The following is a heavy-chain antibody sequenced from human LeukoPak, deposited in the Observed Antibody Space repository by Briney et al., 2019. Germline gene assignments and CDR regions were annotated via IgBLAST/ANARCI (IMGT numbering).Heavy chain of an antibody. V-gene: IGHV4-30-4*01. CDR1: GGSISSGDYY. Sequence: PSQTLSLTCTVSGGSISSGDYYWSWIRQPPGKGLEWIGYIYYSGSTYYNPSLKSRVTISVDTSKNQFSLKLSSVTAADKAVYYCARGDGPSGSYYYWGQGTLVTVSS. CDR3: ARGDGPSGSYYY. J-gene: IGHJ4*02. CDR2: IYYSGST. D-gene: IGHD1-26*01.